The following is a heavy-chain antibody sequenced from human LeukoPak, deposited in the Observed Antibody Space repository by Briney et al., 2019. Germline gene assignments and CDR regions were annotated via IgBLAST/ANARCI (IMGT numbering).Heavy chain of an antibody. Sequence: PGGALRLSCAASGFTFSSYWMSWVRQAPGKGLEWVANIKQDGSEKYYVDSVKGRFTISRDNAKNSLYLQMNSLRAEDTAVYYCARDIYDILTSYYATGYWGQGTLVTVSS. D-gene: IGHD3-9*01. J-gene: IGHJ4*02. CDR2: IKQDGSEK. CDR1: GFTFSSYW. CDR3: ARDIYDILTSYYATGY. V-gene: IGHV3-7*01.